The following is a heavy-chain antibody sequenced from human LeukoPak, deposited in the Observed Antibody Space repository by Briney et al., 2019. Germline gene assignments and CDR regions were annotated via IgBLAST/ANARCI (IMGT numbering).Heavy chain of an antibody. J-gene: IGHJ6*02. Sequence: GASVKVSCKASGYTFTSYGISWVRQAPGQGLEWMGWISAYNGNTNYAQKLQGRVTMTTDTSTSTAHMELRSLRSDDTAVYYCARFQMIVVVSYYYYGMDVWGQGTTVTVSS. V-gene: IGHV1-18*01. CDR2: ISAYNGNT. CDR1: GYTFTSYG. D-gene: IGHD3-22*01. CDR3: ARFQMIVVVSYYYYGMDV.